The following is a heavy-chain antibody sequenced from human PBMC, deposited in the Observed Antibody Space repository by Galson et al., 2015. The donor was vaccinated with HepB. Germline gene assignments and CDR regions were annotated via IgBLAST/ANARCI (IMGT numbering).Heavy chain of an antibody. V-gene: IGHV3-23*01. CDR1: GFAFSSYA. Sequence: SLRLSCAASGFAFSSYAMSWVRQAPGKGLEWVSGISGSGDITYYADSVKGRFIISRDNSKNTLYLQMNSLRAEDTAVYYCAKEKSYSNYFYYYDCWGQGTLVTVSS. CDR2: ISGSGDIT. D-gene: IGHD4-11*01. J-gene: IGHJ4*02. CDR3: AKEKSYSNYFYYYDC.